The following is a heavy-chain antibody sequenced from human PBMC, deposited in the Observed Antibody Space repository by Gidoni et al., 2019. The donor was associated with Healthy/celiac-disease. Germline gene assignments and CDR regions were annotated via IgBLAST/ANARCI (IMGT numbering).Heavy chain of an antibody. J-gene: IGHJ6*02. Sequence: QVQLQQWGAGLLKPSETLSLTCAVYGGSFSGYYWSWIRQPPGKGLEWIGEINHSGSTNYNPSLKSRVTISVDTSKNQFSLKLSSVTAADTAVYYCATSITMVRGVPGEPEDYYYYGMDVWGQGTTVTVSS. CDR3: ATSITMVRGVPGEPEDYYYYGMDV. V-gene: IGHV4-34*01. D-gene: IGHD3-10*01. CDR1: GGSFSGYY. CDR2: INHSGST.